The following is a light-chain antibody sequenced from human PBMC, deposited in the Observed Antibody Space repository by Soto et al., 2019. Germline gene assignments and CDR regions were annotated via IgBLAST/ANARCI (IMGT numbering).Light chain of an antibody. CDR2: GAS. J-gene: IGKJ1*01. Sequence: EIVLTQSPGTLSLSPGERATLSCWASQSVSSNYLAWYQQRPGQAPRLLIYGASSRATGIPDRFSGSGSGTDFPLTISRLEPEDFAVYYCQQYGSSPRTFGQGTKVEIK. CDR1: QSVSSNY. V-gene: IGKV3-20*01. CDR3: QQYGSSPRT.